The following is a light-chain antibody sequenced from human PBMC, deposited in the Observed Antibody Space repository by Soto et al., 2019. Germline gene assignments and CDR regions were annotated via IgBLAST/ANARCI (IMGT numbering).Light chain of an antibody. J-gene: IGKJ2*01. CDR3: QQYNNWPPS. CDR2: AAS. CDR1: QSVSSN. Sequence: EIVMTQSPATLSVSPGERATLSCRARQSVSSNLAWYQQKPGQAPRLLIYAASTRATAIPARFSGSGSGTEFTLTISSLQSEDFAVYYCQQYNNWPPSFGQGTKVDIK. V-gene: IGKV3-15*01.